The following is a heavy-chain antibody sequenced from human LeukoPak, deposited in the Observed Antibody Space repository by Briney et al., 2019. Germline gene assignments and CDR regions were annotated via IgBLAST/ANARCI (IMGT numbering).Heavy chain of an antibody. CDR2: VRASGSAT. CDR1: GFIFSSYD. V-gene: IGHV3-23*01. J-gene: IGHJ4*02. D-gene: IGHD3-3*01. CDR3: AKRGRSGSGYDPFVN. Sequence: GGSLRLSCAASGFIFSSYDMAWVRQAPGKGLEWVSTVRASGSATYYADSVKGRITISRDNSKGTLYLQMNSLRAEDTAVYYCAKRGRSGSGYDPFVNWGQGILVTVSS.